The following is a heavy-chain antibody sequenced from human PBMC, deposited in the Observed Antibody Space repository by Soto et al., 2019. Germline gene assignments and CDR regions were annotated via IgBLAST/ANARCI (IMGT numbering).Heavy chain of an antibody. V-gene: IGHV3-48*02. Sequence: VQLLESGGGLVQPGGSLRLSCAASGFTFSSFSMHWVRQAPGKWLEWVSYISSSSSTIYYADSVSGRFTISRDNAKNSLYHQMNSRRDEDTAVFYWARDAPRCSGSTFLDYWAQGTLVTVSS. CDR2: ISSSSSTI. CDR3: ARDAPRCSGSTFLDY. CDR1: GFTFSSFS. J-gene: IGHJ4*02. D-gene: IGHD2-15*01.